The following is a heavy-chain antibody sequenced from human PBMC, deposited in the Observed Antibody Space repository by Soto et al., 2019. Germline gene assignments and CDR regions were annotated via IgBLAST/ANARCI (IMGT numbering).Heavy chain of an antibody. CDR3: VRGKDYYYGMDV. V-gene: IGHV1-8*01. CDR1: GCTFTNYD. Sequence: GASLKVSCKASGCTFTNYDINWARRATGQGLERMGWVNPNSGNTGNAQKFQGRLTMTRNTAISTAYMELSSLTSEDTAVYYCVRGKDYYYGMDVWGQGTTVTVSS. CDR2: VNPNSGNT. J-gene: IGHJ6*02.